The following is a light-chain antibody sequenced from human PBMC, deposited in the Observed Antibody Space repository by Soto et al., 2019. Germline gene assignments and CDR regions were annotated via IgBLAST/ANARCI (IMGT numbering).Light chain of an antibody. J-gene: IGLJ1*01. CDR3: ISYTTSSTSYV. CDR2: EVS. V-gene: IGLV2-14*01. Sequence: QSALTQPASVSGSPGQSITISCTGTSSDVGLYNYVSWYQQYPGKAPKLMIFEVSNRPSGVSNRFSGSKSDNTASLTISGLQAEDEADYYCISYTTSSTSYVFGTGTKLTVL. CDR1: SSDVGLYNY.